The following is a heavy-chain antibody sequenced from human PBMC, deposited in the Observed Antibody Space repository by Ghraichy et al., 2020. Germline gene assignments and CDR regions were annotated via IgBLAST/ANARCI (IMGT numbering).Heavy chain of an antibody. CDR3: ARVTNDYDMDV. D-gene: IGHD2-8*01. J-gene: IGHJ6*02. Sequence: SETLSLTCAVSGGSISSSNWWSWVRQPPGKGLEWIGEIYHSGGTNYSPSLKSRVTISADKSKNQFSLKVSSVTAADTAVYYCARVTNDYDMDVWGQGTTVTVSS. CDR1: GGSISSSNW. CDR2: IYHSGGT. V-gene: IGHV4-4*02.